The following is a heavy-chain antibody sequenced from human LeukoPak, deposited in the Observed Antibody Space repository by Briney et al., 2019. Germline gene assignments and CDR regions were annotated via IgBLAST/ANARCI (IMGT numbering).Heavy chain of an antibody. CDR1: GFTFSSYG. CDR3: AKGYCSGDSCPTIDF. J-gene: IGHJ4*02. Sequence: GGSLRLSCVASGFTFSSYGMHWVRQAPGKGLEWVAFIRYDGINKYYADSVKGRFTMSRDNSKNTLYLQMSSLRVEDTAVYYCAKGYCSGDSCPTIDFWGQGTLVTVSS. V-gene: IGHV3-30*02. CDR2: IRYDGINK. D-gene: IGHD2-15*01.